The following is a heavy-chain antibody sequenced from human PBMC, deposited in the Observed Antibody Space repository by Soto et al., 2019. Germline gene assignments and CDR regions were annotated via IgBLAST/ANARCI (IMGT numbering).Heavy chain of an antibody. D-gene: IGHD6-6*01. J-gene: IGHJ4*02. Sequence: GGSLRLSCVASGFTSSDYSMSWIRQAPGKGLEWLAFIDSRGRTLSYADSVRGRFTISRDNAENSVYLQMDSLRADDTAVYYCARQAARNYIDSWGQGNSVTVYS. V-gene: IGHV3-11*01. CDR2: IDSRGRTL. CDR1: GFTSSDYS. CDR3: ARQAARNYIDS.